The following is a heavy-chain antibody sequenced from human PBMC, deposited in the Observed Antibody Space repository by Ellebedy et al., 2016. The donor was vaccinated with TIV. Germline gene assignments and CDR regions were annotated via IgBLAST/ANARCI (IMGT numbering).Heavy chain of an antibody. CDR2: IRYDGSNK. J-gene: IGHJ4*02. CDR3: AGLWFGDSPRDNSDY. V-gene: IGHV3-30*02. Sequence: PGGSLRLSCAASGFTFSAYGMPWVRQAPGKGLEWVTYIRYDGSNKYYADSVKGRFTISRDNSKNTLFLEMNSLRAEDTAIYYCAGLWFGDSPRDNSDYWGRGTLVTVSS. D-gene: IGHD3-10*01. CDR1: GFTFSAYG.